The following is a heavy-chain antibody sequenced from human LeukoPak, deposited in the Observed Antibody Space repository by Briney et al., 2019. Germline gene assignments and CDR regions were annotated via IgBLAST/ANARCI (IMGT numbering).Heavy chain of an antibody. Sequence: GGSLRLSCAASGFTFSSYAMSWVRQAPGKGLEWVSAISGSGGSTYYADSVKGRFTISRDNSKNTLYLQMNSLRAEDTAVYYCAKWLSYYGSGSYYNRPTSRNAFDIWGQGTMVTVSS. CDR3: AKWLSYYGSGSYYNRPTSRNAFDI. CDR2: ISGSGGST. V-gene: IGHV3-23*01. CDR1: GFTFSSYA. J-gene: IGHJ3*02. D-gene: IGHD3-10*01.